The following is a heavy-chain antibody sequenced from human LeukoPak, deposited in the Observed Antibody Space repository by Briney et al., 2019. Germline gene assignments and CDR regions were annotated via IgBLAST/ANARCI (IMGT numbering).Heavy chain of an antibody. CDR3: VRGGFGTGYYDYVWGSSQNWFDP. V-gene: IGHV1-8*03. J-gene: IGHJ5*02. CDR2: MNPNSGNT. Sequence: GSSVKVSCKASGGTFSSYAISWVRQAPGQGLEWMGWMNPNSGNTGYAQKFQGRVTITRNTSISTAYMELSSLRSEDTAVYYCVRGGFGTGYYDYVWGSSQNWFDPWGQGTLVTVSS. D-gene: IGHD3-16*01. CDR1: GGTFSSYA.